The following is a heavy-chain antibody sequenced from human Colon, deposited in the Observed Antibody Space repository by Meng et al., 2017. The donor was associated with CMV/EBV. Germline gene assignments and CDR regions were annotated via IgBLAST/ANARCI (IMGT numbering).Heavy chain of an antibody. J-gene: IGHJ4*02. CDR2: ISTSGSTL. D-gene: IGHD2-2*01. CDR1: GFSFYSYA. V-gene: IGHV3-48*04. CDR3: ARVRYCSTTSCYHYFDY. Sequence: GESLKISCAASGFSFYSYALGWVRQAPGKGLEWVSYISTSGSTLYYADSVKGRFTISRDNAKNSLYLQMNSLRAEDTAVYYCARVRYCSTTSCYHYFDYWGQGTPVTVSS.